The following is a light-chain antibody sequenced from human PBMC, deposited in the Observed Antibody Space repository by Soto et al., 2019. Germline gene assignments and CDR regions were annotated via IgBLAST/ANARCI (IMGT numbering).Light chain of an antibody. CDR3: QQCGAGSPWT. V-gene: IGKV1-5*03. CDR2: KAS. CDR1: QSISTW. Sequence: DIQVTQSPSTLSASVGDRVTITCRASQSISTWLAWFQQKPGKAPKVLISKASTLESGVPSRFSGDGSGTEFTLTISSLQTDDSATYYCQQCGAGSPWTFGQGTKVEIK. J-gene: IGKJ1*01.